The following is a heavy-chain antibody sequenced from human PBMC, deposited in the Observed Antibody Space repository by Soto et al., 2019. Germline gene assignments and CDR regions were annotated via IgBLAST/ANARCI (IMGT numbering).Heavy chain of an antibody. J-gene: IGHJ3*02. V-gene: IGHV4-4*02. CDR1: GGSIRSSNW. D-gene: IGHD3-22*01. CDR2: IYHSGST. CDR3: ARDRYDSSGYVIIDAFDI. Sequence: SETLRLTYGVSGGSIRSSNWWRWVRQPPGKGLEWIGEIYHSGSTNYNPSLKSRVTISVDKSKNQFSLKLSSVTAADTAVYYCARDRYDSSGYVIIDAFDIWGQGTMVT.